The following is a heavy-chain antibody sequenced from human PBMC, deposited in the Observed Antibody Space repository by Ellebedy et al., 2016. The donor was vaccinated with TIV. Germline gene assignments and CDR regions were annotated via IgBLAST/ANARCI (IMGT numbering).Heavy chain of an antibody. CDR3: ARGRMVRGVIINSPPGY. J-gene: IGHJ4*02. D-gene: IGHD3-10*01. Sequence: ASVKVSXXASGYTFTSYDINWVRQATGQGLEWMGWMNPNSGNTGYAQKFQGRVTMTRNTSISTAYMELSSLRSEDTAVYYCARGRMVRGVIINSPPGYWGQGTLVTVSS. CDR2: MNPNSGNT. V-gene: IGHV1-8*01. CDR1: GYTFTSYD.